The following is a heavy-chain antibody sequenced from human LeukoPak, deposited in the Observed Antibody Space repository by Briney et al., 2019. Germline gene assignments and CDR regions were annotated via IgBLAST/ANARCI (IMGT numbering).Heavy chain of an antibody. Sequence: PSQTLSLTCIVSGGSISSGDYYWSWIRQPPGKGLEWIGYIYYSGSTYYNPSLKSRITISVDTSKNQFSLKLSSVTAADTAVYYCARDVDRGFGYYYYGMDVWGQGTTVTVSS. V-gene: IGHV4-30-4*01. J-gene: IGHJ6*02. D-gene: IGHD3-10*01. CDR3: ARDVDRGFGYYYYGMDV. CDR2: IYYSGST. CDR1: GGSISSGDYY.